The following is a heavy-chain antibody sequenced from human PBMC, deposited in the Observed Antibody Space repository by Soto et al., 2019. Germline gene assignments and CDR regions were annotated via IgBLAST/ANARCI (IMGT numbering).Heavy chain of an antibody. V-gene: IGHV3-23*01. D-gene: IGHD6-13*01. Sequence: PGGSLRLSRAASGFTFSSYAISWVRQAPGKGLEWVSAISGSGGSTYYADSVKGRFTISRDNSKNTLYLQMNSLRAEDTAVYYCAKDGSSWLEYYYYYYGMDVWGQGTTVTVSS. CDR1: GFTFSSYA. J-gene: IGHJ6*02. CDR2: ISGSGGST. CDR3: AKDGSSWLEYYYYYYGMDV.